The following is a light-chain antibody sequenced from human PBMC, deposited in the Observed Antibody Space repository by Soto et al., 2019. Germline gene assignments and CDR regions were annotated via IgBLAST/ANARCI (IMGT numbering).Light chain of an antibody. CDR3: CSYAGSYTYV. Sequence: QSALTQPASVSGSPGQSIIISCTGASGDVGSYNLVSWYQQHPGKAPKLMIYEVSKRPSGVSNRFSGSKSGNTASLTISELQSEDEADYYCCSYAGSYTYVFGIGTKRTVL. CDR2: EVS. V-gene: IGLV2-23*02. CDR1: SGDVGSYNL. J-gene: IGLJ1*01.